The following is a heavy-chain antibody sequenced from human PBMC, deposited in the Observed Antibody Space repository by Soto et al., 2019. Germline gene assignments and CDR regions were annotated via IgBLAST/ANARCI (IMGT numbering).Heavy chain of an antibody. Sequence: SETLSLTCTVSGGSISSGDYYWSWIRQPPGKGLEWIGYIYYSGSTYYNPSLKSRVTISVDTSKNQFSLKLSSVTAADTAVYCCAREGLRGYSYGYRYWGQGTLVTVSS. V-gene: IGHV4-30-4*01. CDR2: IYYSGST. CDR3: AREGLRGYSYGYRY. J-gene: IGHJ4*02. CDR1: GGSISSGDYY. D-gene: IGHD5-18*01.